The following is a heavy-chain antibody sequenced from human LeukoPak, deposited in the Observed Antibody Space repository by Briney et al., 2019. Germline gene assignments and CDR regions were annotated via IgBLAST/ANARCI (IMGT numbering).Heavy chain of an antibody. V-gene: IGHV3-30*04. D-gene: IGHD1-26*01. CDR2: ISYDGSNK. J-gene: IGHJ5*02. CDR1: GFTFSSYA. Sequence: GGSLRLSCAASGFTFSSYAMHWVRQAPGKGLEWVAVISYDGSNKYYADSVKGRFTISRDNSKNTLYLQMNSLRAEDTAVYYCARGVYSGSYGPPWGQGTLVTVSS. CDR3: ARGVYSGSYGPP.